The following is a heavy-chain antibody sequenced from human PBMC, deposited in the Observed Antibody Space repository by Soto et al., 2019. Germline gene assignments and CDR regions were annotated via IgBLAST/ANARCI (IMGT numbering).Heavy chain of an antibody. Sequence: EVQLLESGGGLVQPGGSLRLSCAASGFTFSSYAMSWVRQAPGKGLEWVSAISGSGGSTYYADSVKGRFTISRDNSKNTLYLQMNSLRAEDTAVYYCAKAAGGFCSGGSCYSAISYYFDYWGQGTLVTVSS. J-gene: IGHJ4*02. CDR2: ISGSGGST. CDR1: GFTFSSYA. V-gene: IGHV3-23*01. D-gene: IGHD2-15*01. CDR3: AKAAGGFCSGGSCYSAISYYFDY.